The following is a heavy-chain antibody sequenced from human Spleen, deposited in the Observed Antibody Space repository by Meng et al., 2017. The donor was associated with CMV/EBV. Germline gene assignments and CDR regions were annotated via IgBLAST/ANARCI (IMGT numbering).Heavy chain of an antibody. D-gene: IGHD2-8*01. V-gene: IGHV3-23*01. J-gene: IGHJ4*02. Sequence: GGSLRLSCAASGFTFSSYGMHWVRQAPGKGLEWVSAISGSGGSTYYADSVKGRFTISRDNAKNSLYLQMNSLRAEDTAVYYCARDYNAKGDYWGQGTLVTVSS. CDR1: GFTFSSYG. CDR2: ISGSGGST. CDR3: ARDYNAKGDY.